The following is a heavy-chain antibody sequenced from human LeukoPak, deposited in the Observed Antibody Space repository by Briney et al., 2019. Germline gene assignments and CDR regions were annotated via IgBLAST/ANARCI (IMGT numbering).Heavy chain of an antibody. D-gene: IGHD3-10*01. CDR1: GGAFSSYA. Sequence: SVKVSCKAPGGAFSSYAISWVRQAPGQGLEWMGGIIPIFGTANYAQKFQGRVTITADKSTSTAYTELSSLRSEDTAVYYCARLIAGDFDYWGQGTLVTVSS. CDR3: ARLIAGDFDY. V-gene: IGHV1-69*06. CDR2: IIPIFGTA. J-gene: IGHJ4*02.